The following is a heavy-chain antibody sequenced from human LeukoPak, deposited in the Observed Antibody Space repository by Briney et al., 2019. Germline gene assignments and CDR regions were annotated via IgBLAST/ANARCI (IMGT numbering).Heavy chain of an antibody. J-gene: IGHJ4*02. CDR2: ISYDGSNK. D-gene: IGHD3-10*01. Sequence: PGGSLRLSCAASGFTFSSYGMHWVRQAPGKGLEWVAVISYDGSNKYYADSVKGRFTISRDNSKNTLYLQMNSLRAEDTAVYYCAKDGVLWFGEYIDYWGQGTLVTVSS. V-gene: IGHV3-30*18. CDR1: GFTFSSYG. CDR3: AKDGVLWFGEYIDY.